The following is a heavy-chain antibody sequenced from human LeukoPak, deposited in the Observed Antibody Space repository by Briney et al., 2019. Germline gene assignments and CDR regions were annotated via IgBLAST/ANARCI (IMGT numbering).Heavy chain of an antibody. CDR2: ISAYNGNT. D-gene: IGHD2-2*01. V-gene: IGHV1-18*04. Sequence: ASLKVSCKASGYTFTSYGISWVRQAPGQGLEWMGWISAYNGNTNYAQKLQGRVTMTTDTSTSTAYMELRSLRSDDTAVYYCAREHCSSTSCYPPKDYWGQGTLVTVSS. CDR1: GYTFTSYG. J-gene: IGHJ4*02. CDR3: AREHCSSTSCYPPKDY.